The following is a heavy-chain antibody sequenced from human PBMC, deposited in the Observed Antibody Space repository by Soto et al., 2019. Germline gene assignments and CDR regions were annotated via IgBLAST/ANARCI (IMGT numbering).Heavy chain of an antibody. D-gene: IGHD2-21*02. Sequence: QVHLVESGGGVVQPGRSLRLSCAASGFTFSNFGMHWVRQAPGKGLEWVAYISYDAANKYYADSVKGRFTISRDNSKNTLHLQMDSLSGDDTALDDCAAGTEFDHWGQGTQVSVSS. J-gene: IGHJ4*02. CDR3: AAGTEFDH. CDR2: ISYDAANK. V-gene: IGHV3-30*03. CDR1: GFTFSNFG.